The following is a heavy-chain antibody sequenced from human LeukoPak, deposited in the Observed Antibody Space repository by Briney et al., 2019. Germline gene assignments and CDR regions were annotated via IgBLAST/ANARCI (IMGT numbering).Heavy chain of an antibody. CDR3: ARGYGGNGFDY. D-gene: IGHD4-23*01. Sequence: SETLSLTCTVSGGSISSSSYYWDWIRQSPGKGLEWIGYIYYSGSTNYNPSLKSRVTISVDTSKNQFSLKLSSVTAADTAVYYCARGYGGNGFDYWGQGTLVTVSS. CDR2: IYYSGST. V-gene: IGHV4-61*05. CDR1: GGSISSSSYY. J-gene: IGHJ4*02.